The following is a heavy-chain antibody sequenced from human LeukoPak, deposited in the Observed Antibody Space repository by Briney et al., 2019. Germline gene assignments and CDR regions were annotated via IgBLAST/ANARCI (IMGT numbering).Heavy chain of an antibody. D-gene: IGHD6-13*01. CDR2: IYHSGST. J-gene: IGHJ4*02. Sequence: PSETLSLTCTVSGGSISSGGYYWSWIRQPPGKGLEWIGYIYHSGSTNYNPSLKSRVTISVDTSKNQFSLKLSSVTAADTAVYYCASSSSSWTSDYWGQGTLVTVSS. V-gene: IGHV4-61*08. CDR3: ASSSSSWTSDY. CDR1: GGSISSGGYY.